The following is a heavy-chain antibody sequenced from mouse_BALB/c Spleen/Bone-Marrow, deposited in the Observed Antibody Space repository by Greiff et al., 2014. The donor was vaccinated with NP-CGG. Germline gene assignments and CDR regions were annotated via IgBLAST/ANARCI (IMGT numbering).Heavy chain of an antibody. D-gene: IGHD1-1*01. CDR2: IYPGNVNT. CDR1: GYTFTSYY. V-gene: IGHV1S56*01. CDR3: ARDYYGSSSFAY. J-gene: IGHJ3*01. Sequence: QVQLQQSGPELVKPGASVRISCKASGYTFTSYYIHWVKQRPGQGLEWIGWIYPGNVNTKYNEKFKGKATLTADKSSSTAYMQLSSLTSEDSAVYSCARDYYGSSSFAYWGQGTLVTVSA.